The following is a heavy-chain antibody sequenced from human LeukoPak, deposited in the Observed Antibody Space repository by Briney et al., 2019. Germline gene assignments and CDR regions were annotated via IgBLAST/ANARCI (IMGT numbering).Heavy chain of an antibody. CDR1: GGSFSGYY. CDR2: INHSGST. CDR3: ARGIAVAGAEY. D-gene: IGHD6-19*01. J-gene: IGHJ4*02. V-gene: IGHV4-34*01. Sequence: PSETLSLTCALYGGSFSGYYWSWMRQPPGKGLEWIGEINHSGSTNYNPPLKSRVTISVDTSKNQFSLKLSSVTAADAAVYYCARGIAVAGAEYWGQGTLVTVSP.